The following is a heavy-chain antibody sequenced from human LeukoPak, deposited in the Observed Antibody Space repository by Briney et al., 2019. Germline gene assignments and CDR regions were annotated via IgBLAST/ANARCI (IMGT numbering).Heavy chain of an antibody. CDR1: GYTFAGYY. Sequence: ASVKVSCKASGYTFAGYYMHWVRQAPGQGLEWMGWINPNSGGTNYAQKFQGRVTMTSDTSISTAYMELSRLRSDDTAVYYCARVPLLWFGELLFDIWGQGTMVTVSS. D-gene: IGHD3-10*01. J-gene: IGHJ3*02. CDR2: INPNSGGT. V-gene: IGHV1-2*02. CDR3: ARVPLLWFGELLFDI.